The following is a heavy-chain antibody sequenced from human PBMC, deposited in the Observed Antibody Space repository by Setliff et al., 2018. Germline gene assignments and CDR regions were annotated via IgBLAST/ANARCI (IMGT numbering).Heavy chain of an antibody. CDR2: INAGNGNT. D-gene: IGHD3-10*01. J-gene: IGHJ4*02. Sequence: GASVKVSCKASGYTFTSYAMHWVRQAPGQRLEWMGWINAGNGNTKYSPKFQDRVIITTDTSTSTAYMELRSLRSDDTAVYYCARDKGYYGSGSYDYWGQGTLVTVSS. CDR1: GYTFTSYA. CDR3: ARDKGYYGSGSYDY. V-gene: IGHV1-3*01.